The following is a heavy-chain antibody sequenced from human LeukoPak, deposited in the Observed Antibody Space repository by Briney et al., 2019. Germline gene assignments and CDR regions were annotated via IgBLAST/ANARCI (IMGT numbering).Heavy chain of an antibody. Sequence: PGGSLRPSCAASGFTFSSYGMHWVRQAPGKGLEWVAVISYDGSNKYYADSVKGRFTISRDNSKNTLYLQMNSLRAEDTAVYYCAKAVASSSWYGFDYWGQGTLVTVSS. D-gene: IGHD6-13*01. CDR1: GFTFSSYG. V-gene: IGHV3-30*18. CDR2: ISYDGSNK. J-gene: IGHJ4*02. CDR3: AKAVASSSWYGFDY.